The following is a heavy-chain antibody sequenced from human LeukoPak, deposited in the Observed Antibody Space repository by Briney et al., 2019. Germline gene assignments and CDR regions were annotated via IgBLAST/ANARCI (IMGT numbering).Heavy chain of an antibody. Sequence: SETLSLTCTVSGGSISSSSYYWGWIRQPPGKGLEWIGSIYYSGSTYYNPSLKSRVTISVDTSKNQFSLKLSSVTAADTAVYYCARLGRDYYGSGNFPDYWGQGTLVTVSS. D-gene: IGHD3-10*01. J-gene: IGHJ4*02. CDR1: GGSISSSSYY. CDR2: IYYSGST. CDR3: ARLGRDYYGSGNFPDY. V-gene: IGHV4-39*07.